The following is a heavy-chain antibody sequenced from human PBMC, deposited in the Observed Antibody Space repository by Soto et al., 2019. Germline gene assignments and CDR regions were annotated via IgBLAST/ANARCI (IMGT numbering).Heavy chain of an antibody. CDR3: ARARNIVVVPYFDY. D-gene: IGHD2-15*01. V-gene: IGHV3-21*01. CDR1: GFTFSSYS. J-gene: IGHJ4*02. CDR2: ISSSSSYI. Sequence: EVQLVESGGGLVKPGGSLRLSCAASGFTFSSYSMNWVRQAPGKGLEWVSSISSSSSYIYYADSVKGRFTISRDNAKNSLYLQMNSLRAEDTAVYYCARARNIVVVPYFDYWGQGTLVTVSS.